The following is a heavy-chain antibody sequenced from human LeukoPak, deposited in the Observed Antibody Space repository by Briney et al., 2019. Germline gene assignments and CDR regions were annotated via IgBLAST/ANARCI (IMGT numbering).Heavy chain of an antibody. V-gene: IGHV3-23*01. D-gene: IGHD4-17*01. CDR3: AKQYGDCVGEAFDI. CDR1: GFTISSYT. Sequence: GGSLTLSCAASGFTISSYTMSWVRQAPGQGLEWVSVVSGSGGNTYYADSVKGRFTTSRDNSKNTLFLQMNSLRAEDTAIYYCAKQYGDCVGEAFDIWGQGTMVTVSS. CDR2: VSGSGGNT. J-gene: IGHJ3*02.